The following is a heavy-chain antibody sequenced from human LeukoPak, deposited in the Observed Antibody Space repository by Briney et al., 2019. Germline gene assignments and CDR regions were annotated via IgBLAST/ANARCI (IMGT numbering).Heavy chain of an antibody. D-gene: IGHD2-2*01. CDR3: ARAGGKIVVVPAAIRAWFDP. CDR1: GGTFSSYA. CDR2: IIPIFGTA. V-gene: IGHV1-69*01. J-gene: IGHJ5*02. Sequence: SVNVSCKASGGTFSSYAISWVRQAPGQGLEWMGGIIPIFGTANYAQKFQGRVTITADESTSTAYMELSSLRSEDTAVYYCARAGGKIVVVPAAIRAWFDPWGQGTLVTVSS.